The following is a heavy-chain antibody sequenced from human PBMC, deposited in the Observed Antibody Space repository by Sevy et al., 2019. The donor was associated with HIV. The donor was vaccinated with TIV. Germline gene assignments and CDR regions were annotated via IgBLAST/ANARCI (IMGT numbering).Heavy chain of an antibody. J-gene: IGHJ2*01. CDR3: AKHCLHDISAGWYFDL. CDR1: GFTFSTYA. Sequence: GGSLRLSCAASGFTFSTYAMSWVRQAPGKGLDWVSTISGDGRPYYADSVKGRFTISRDNSRDTLFLQINSLRAEDMALYFCAKHCLHDISAGWYFDLWGRGTLVTVSS. CDR2: ISGDGRP. D-gene: IGHD6-6*01. V-gene: IGHV3-23*01.